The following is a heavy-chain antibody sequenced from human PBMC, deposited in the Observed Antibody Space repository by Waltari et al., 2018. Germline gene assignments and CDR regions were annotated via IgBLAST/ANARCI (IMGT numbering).Heavy chain of an antibody. CDR1: GGSLSSHY. V-gene: IGHV4-59*11. Sequence: QVHLQGSGPVLVKPSETLSLTCTVSGGSLSSHYWSWIRQPPGKGLEWIGYIYYSGSTNYNPSLKSRVTISVDTSKNQFSLKLSSVTAADTAVYYCARTTTVTTQVVDVWGQGTTVTVSS. D-gene: IGHD4-17*01. CDR2: IYYSGST. J-gene: IGHJ6*02. CDR3: ARTTTVTTQVVDV.